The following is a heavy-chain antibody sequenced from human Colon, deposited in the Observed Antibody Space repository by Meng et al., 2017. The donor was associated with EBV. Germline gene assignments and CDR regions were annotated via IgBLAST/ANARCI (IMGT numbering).Heavy chain of an antibody. CDR3: AQDRGYKYGYGA. J-gene: IGHJ5*02. CDR2: ITVSGGST. D-gene: IGHD5-12*01. Sequence: QLWESGGGFVQPGGSLRLSCAVSGFPLRNYAMSWVRQAPGKGLEWVSVITVSGGSTYYADSVQGRFTISRDNGNNMLYLEMNSLRAEDTAVYYCAQDRGYKYGYGAWGQGTLVTVSS. V-gene: IGHV3-23*01. CDR1: GFPLRNYA.